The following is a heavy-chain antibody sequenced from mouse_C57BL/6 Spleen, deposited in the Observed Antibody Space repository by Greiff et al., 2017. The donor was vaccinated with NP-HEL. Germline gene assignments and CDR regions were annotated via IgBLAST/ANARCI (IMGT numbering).Heavy chain of an antibody. D-gene: IGHD2-5*01. CDR3: ARDGSNYDY. V-gene: IGHV3-6*01. Sequence: EVKVEESGPGLVKPSQSLSLTCSVTGYSITSGYYWNWIRQFPGNKLEWMGYISYDGSNNYNPSLKNRISITRDTSKNQFFLKLNSVTTEDTATYYCARDGSNYDYWGQGTTLTVSS. J-gene: IGHJ2*01. CDR1: GYSITSGYY. CDR2: ISYDGSN.